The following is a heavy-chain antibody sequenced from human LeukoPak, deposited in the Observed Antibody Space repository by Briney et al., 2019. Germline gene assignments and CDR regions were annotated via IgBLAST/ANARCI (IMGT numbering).Heavy chain of an antibody. D-gene: IGHD3-3*01. Sequence: GGSLRLSCAISGLTFHDYAMTWVRQAPGKGPEWVANINQEGSEKYYGDSVKGRFTISRDNAKNTLYLEMNSLRAEDTAVYYCARVRFLEWSDYWGQGTLVTVSS. CDR1: GLTFHDYA. CDR2: INQEGSEK. J-gene: IGHJ4*02. CDR3: ARVRFLEWSDY. V-gene: IGHV3-7*01.